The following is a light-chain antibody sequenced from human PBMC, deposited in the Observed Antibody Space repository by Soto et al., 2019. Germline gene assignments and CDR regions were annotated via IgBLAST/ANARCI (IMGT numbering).Light chain of an antibody. J-gene: IGKJ1*01. CDR2: AAS. Sequence: IQLTQSPSSLSASVGDRVTITCRASQGISSYLAWYQQKPGKAPKLLIYAASTLQSGVTSRFSGSGSGTDFTLTSSSLQTEDFATYYCQQLNSYPLTFGPGTKVEI. CDR1: QGISSY. CDR3: QQLNSYPLT. V-gene: IGKV1-9*01.